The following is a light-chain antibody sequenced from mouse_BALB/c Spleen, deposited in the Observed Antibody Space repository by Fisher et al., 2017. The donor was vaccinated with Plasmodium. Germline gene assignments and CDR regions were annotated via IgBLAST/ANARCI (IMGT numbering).Light chain of an antibody. J-gene: IGKJ5*01. CDR1: QSISNY. Sequence: IVMTQSTATLSVTPGDRVSLSCRASQSISNYLHWYQQKSHESPRLLITYASQSISGIPSRFSGSGSGTDFTLSINSVETEDFGMYFCQQSNSWPLTFGAGTKLELK. CDR3: QQSNSWPLT. V-gene: IGKV5-45*01. CDR2: YAS.